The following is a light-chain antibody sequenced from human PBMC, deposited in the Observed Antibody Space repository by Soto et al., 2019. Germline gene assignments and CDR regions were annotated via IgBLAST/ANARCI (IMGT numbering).Light chain of an antibody. Sequence: EIVMTQSPATLYVSPGERATLSCRASQSVSSNLAWYQQKPGQAPRLLIYGASTSATGIPARFSDSGSGTEFALTVSSLQSEDDAVYYCQHYNSWPMTFGQGIKVESK. CDR3: QHYNSWPMT. CDR1: QSVSSN. J-gene: IGKJ1*01. V-gene: IGKV3-15*01. CDR2: GAS.